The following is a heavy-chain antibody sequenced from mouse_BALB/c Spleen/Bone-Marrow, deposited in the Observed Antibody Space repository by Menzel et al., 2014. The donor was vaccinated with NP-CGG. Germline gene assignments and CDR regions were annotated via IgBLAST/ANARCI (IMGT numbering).Heavy chain of an antibody. CDR3: ARDYYGRGWYFDV. V-gene: IGHV1-69*01. Sequence: VQLQQSGAELVMPGASVKMSCKASGYTFTDYWMHWVKQRPGQGLEWIGAIDTSDSYTSYNQKFKGKATLTVDESSSTACGQLSSLTSEDSAVYYCARDYYGRGWYFDVWGAGTTVTVSS. J-gene: IGHJ1*01. CDR2: IDTSDSYT. CDR1: GYTFTDYW. D-gene: IGHD1-1*01.